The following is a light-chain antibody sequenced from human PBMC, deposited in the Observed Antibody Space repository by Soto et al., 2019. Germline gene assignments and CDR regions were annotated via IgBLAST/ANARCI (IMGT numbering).Light chain of an antibody. Sequence: QSVLTQPPSASGTPGQRVTISCSGSSSNIGSNYVYWYQQLPGTAPKLLIYRNNQRPSGVPDRFSGSKSGTSASRAISGLRSEDEADYDCAAWDDSLSGWVFGGGTKLTVL. CDR3: AAWDDSLSGWV. J-gene: IGLJ3*02. CDR1: SSNIGSNY. CDR2: RNN. V-gene: IGLV1-47*01.